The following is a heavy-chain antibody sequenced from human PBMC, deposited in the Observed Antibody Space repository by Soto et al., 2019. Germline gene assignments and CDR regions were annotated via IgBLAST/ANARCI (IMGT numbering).Heavy chain of an antibody. CDR1: GYTFTDYY. CDR2: INPNSGGT. D-gene: IGHD3-10*01. J-gene: IGHJ4*02. CDR3: AREADYYGSGSETIYDY. Sequence: GASVKVSCKASGYTFTDYYMLWVRQAPGQGLEWMGWINPNSGGTNYAQKFQGWVTMTRDTSISTAYMERSRLRSDDTAVYYCAREADYYGSGSETIYDYWGQGTLVTVSS. V-gene: IGHV1-2*04.